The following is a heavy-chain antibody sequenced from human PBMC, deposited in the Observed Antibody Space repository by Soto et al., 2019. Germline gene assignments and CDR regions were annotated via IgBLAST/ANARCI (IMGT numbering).Heavy chain of an antibody. D-gene: IGHD2-15*01. CDR2: ISWNSEDT. Sequence: GGSLGLSCRDSGFNFEDYGMHWVRQAPGKGLEWVSSISWNSEDTGYADSVRGRFTTSRDNAKNSLYLEMNSLRPEDTALYFCGKGISPEQRGQGPQITVSS. CDR3: GKGISPEQ. J-gene: IGHJ4*02. V-gene: IGHV3-9*01. CDR1: GFNFEDYG.